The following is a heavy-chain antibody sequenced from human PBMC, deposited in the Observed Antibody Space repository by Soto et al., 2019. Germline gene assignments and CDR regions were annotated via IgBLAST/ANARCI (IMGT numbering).Heavy chain of an antibody. CDR2: IYYTGST. D-gene: IGHD3-22*01. CDR1: GGSISSYY. Sequence: PSETLSLTCTVSGGSISSYYWSWIRQRPGKGLEWIAYIYYTGSTNYNPSLKSRVTLSVDTSKNQFSLELSSGTAADTAVYYCASSTRDYYDSSGYYFDYWGQGTLVTVSS. CDR3: ASSTRDYYDSSGYYFDY. J-gene: IGHJ4*02. V-gene: IGHV4-59*01.